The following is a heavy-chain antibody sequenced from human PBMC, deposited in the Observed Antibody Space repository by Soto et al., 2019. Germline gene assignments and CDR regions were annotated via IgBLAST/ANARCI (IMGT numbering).Heavy chain of an antibody. CDR3: AKCCSPWVESGMDV. V-gene: IGHV3-9*01. D-gene: IGHD2-21*01. CDR2: IDWNGATT. J-gene: IGHJ6*02. Sequence: VQLVESGGGLVQPGRSLRLSCAASGFTFDDYAMHWVRQAPGKGLEWVSSIDWNGATTGYADSVKGRFTISRDNAXNPLYLPMNRPRAEDTGLYYCAKCCSPWVESGMDVWGQRTTVTVSS. CDR1: GFTFDDYA.